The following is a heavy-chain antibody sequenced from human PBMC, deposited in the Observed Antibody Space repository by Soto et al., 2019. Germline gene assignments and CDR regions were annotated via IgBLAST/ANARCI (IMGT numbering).Heavy chain of an antibody. Sequence: LSLTCAVSGASVSGQYWSWIRQPPGKGLEWVGEIIPTGSTTYNPSLKSRLSFSLDTSKNHFSLNLSSVSVADTAVYYCARGGITMAWNYYYYGMDVWGQGTTVTVSS. CDR3: ARGGITMAWNYYYYGMDV. CDR2: IIPTGST. V-gene: IGHV4-34*01. J-gene: IGHJ6*02. D-gene: IGHD3-10*01. CDR1: GASVSGQY.